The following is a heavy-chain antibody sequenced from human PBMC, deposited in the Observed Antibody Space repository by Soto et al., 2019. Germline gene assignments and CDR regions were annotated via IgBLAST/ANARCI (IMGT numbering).Heavy chain of an antibody. CDR1: GGTFSTSA. Sequence: HVQLMHSGAEVKKPWSSVKVSCKASGGTFSTSAISWVRQAPGEGLEWVGGIMPVFAKPDYAQKFQGRVTISADESTTTAYMELTSLTTADTAVYYCARDKDRQQLGGTYDYILDVWGQGTAITVS. J-gene: IGHJ6*02. D-gene: IGHD3-3*02. CDR2: IMPVFAKP. CDR3: ARDKDRQQLGGTYDYILDV. V-gene: IGHV1-69*12.